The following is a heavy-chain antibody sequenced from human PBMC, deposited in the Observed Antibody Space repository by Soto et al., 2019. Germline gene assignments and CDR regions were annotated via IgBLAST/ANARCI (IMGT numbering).Heavy chain of an antibody. D-gene: IGHD3-22*01. J-gene: IGHJ4*02. CDR3: AKVYHDSSGYYYGPFDY. CDR2: ISGSGGST. Sequence: GGSLRLSCAASGFTFSSYAMSWVRQAPGKGLEWVSAISGSGGSTYYADSVKGRFTISRDNSKNTLYLQMNSLRAEDTAVYYCAKVYHDSSGYYYGPFDYWGQGTLVTVSS. V-gene: IGHV3-23*01. CDR1: GFTFSSYA.